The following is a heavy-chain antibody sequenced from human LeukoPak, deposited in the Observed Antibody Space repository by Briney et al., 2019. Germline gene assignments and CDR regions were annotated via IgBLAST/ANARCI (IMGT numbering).Heavy chain of an antibody. D-gene: IGHD3-3*01. CDR1: GYTFTSYD. V-gene: IGHV1-8*01. CDR3: AIQEYYFGSGQWGYDYGRDD. CDR2: MNPNSGNT. J-gene: IGHJ6*02. Sequence: EASVKVSCKASGYTFTSYDINWVRQATGQGLEWMGWMNPNSGNTGYAQKFQGRVTMTRNTSISTAYMELSSLRSEDTAVYYCAIQEYYFGSGQWGYDYGRDDWGQGTTVTVSS.